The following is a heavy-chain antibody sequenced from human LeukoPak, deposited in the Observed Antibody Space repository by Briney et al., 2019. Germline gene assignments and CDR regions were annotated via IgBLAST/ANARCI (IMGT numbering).Heavy chain of an antibody. CDR3: AGEGATFDP. Sequence: PSGTLSLTCTVSGGSISSYYWSWIRQPPGKGLEWIGYIYYSGSTNYNPSLKSRVTISVDTSKNQFSLKLSSVTAADTAVYYCAGEGATFDPWGQGTLVTVSS. J-gene: IGHJ5*02. CDR1: GGSISSYY. D-gene: IGHD1-26*01. V-gene: IGHV4-59*01. CDR2: IYYSGST.